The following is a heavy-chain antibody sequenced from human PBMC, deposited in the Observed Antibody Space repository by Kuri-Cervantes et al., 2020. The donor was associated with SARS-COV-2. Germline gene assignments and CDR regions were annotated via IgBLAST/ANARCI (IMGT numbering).Heavy chain of an antibody. Sequence: KVSCKASGYTFTSYGISWARQMPGKGLEWMGRIDPSDSHTNYNSDSYIKYSPSFQGHVTISADKSSSPAYLQWSSLKASDTAMYYCARHAPRGNFDYWGQGTLVTVSS. J-gene: IGHJ4*02. CDR1: GYTFTSYG. V-gene: IGHV5-10-1*01. D-gene: IGHD2-2*01. CDR3: ARHAPRGNFDY. CDR2: IDPSDSHTNYNSDSYI.